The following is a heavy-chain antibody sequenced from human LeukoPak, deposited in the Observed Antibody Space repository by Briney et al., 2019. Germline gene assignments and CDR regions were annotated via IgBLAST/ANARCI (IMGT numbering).Heavy chain of an antibody. J-gene: IGHJ4*02. Sequence: PSQTLSLTCSVSGGSISSGGYYWSWIRQHPGKDLEWFVYIYDSRTTYYNPALQSRITISVDTSDNQFSLKLRSLTAADTAVYYCARGGDRRGFDYWGQGTLVTVSS. D-gene: IGHD1-14*01. V-gene: IGHV4-31*03. CDR1: GGSISSGGYY. CDR2: IYDSRTT. CDR3: ARGGDRRGFDY.